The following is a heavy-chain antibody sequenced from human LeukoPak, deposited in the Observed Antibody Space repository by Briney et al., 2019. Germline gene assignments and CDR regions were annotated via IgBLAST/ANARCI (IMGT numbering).Heavy chain of an antibody. D-gene: IGHD1-14*01. J-gene: IGHJ2*01. CDR3: ARRGSGASLEYYFDL. CDR1: GGSISSYY. CDR2: IYYSGNT. V-gene: IGHV4-59*08. Sequence: SETLSLTCTVPGGSISSYYWSWIRQPPGKGLEYIGYIYYSGNTNSNPSLNSRVTISVDTSKNQFSLKLSSVTAADTAVYYCARRGSGASLEYYFDLWGRGTLVTVSS.